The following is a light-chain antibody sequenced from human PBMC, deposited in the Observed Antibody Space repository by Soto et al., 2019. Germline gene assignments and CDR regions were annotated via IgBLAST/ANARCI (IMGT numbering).Light chain of an antibody. CDR3: SSFTSDRIYV. J-gene: IGLJ1*01. V-gene: IGLV2-14*03. CDR2: GVT. Sequence: QSVLTQPTSVSGSPGQSITLSCTGNHNDIGTYDYVSWYQQHPGRAPRLLIHGVTTRPAGISGRFSASKSGLTASLTNSGLQPEDEADYYCSSFTSDRIYVFGPGSKLAVL. CDR1: HNDIGTYDY.